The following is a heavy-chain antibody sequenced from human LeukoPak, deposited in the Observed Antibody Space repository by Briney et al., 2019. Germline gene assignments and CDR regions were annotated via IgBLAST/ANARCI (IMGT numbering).Heavy chain of an antibody. CDR2: IYPGDSDT. CDR3: ARNRDSGSLDAFDI. V-gene: IGHV5-51*01. CDR1: GYSFTTYW. Sequence: GGSLKISCKGSGYSFTTYWIGWVRQMPGKGLEWMGIIYPGDSDTRYSPSFQGQVTISGAKSISTAYLQWSSLKASDTAMYYCARNRDSGSLDAFDIWGQGTMVIVSS. J-gene: IGHJ3*02. D-gene: IGHD3-10*01.